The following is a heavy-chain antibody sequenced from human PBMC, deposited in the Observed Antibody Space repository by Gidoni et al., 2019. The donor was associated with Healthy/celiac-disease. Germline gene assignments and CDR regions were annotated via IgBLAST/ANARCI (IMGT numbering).Heavy chain of an antibody. CDR2: ISGSGGST. CDR1: GFTFSSYA. J-gene: IGHJ6*02. Sequence: EVQLLESGGGLVQPGGSLRLSCAASGFTFSSYAMSWVRQAPGKGLEWVSDISGSGGSTYYADSVKGRFTISRDNSKNTLYLQMNSLRAEDTAVYYCAKTVPAAHNLYYYYYYGMDVWGQGTTVTVSS. CDR3: AKTVPAAHNLYYYYYYGMDV. D-gene: IGHD2-2*01. V-gene: IGHV3-23*01.